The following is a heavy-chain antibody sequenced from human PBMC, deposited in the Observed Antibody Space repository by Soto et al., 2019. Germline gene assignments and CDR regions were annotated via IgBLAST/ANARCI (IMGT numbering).Heavy chain of an antibody. Sequence: GGSLRLSCAASGFTFSSYAMIWVRQAPGKGLEWVSAISGSGGSTYYADSVKGRFTISRDNSKNTLYLQMNSLRAEDTAVYYCAKDLPYYYDSSGYSPPYYFDYWGQGTLVTVSS. V-gene: IGHV3-23*01. CDR2: ISGSGGST. J-gene: IGHJ4*02. D-gene: IGHD3-22*01. CDR1: GFTFSSYA. CDR3: AKDLPYYYDSSGYSPPYYFDY.